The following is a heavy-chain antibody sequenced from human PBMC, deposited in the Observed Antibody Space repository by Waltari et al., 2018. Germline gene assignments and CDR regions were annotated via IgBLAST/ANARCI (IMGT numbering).Heavy chain of an antibody. Sequence: QVQLVQSGAEVKKPGSSVKVSCKASGGTFSSYAISWVRQAPGQGLEWMGGIIPILGIANYAQKFQGRVTITADESTSTAYMELSSLRSEDTAVYYGARAMLFPGSGYYWGWFDPWGQGTLVTVSS. D-gene: IGHD3-22*01. V-gene: IGHV1-69*04. CDR3: ARAMLFPGSGYYWGWFDP. CDR2: IIPILGIA. J-gene: IGHJ5*02. CDR1: GGTFSSYA.